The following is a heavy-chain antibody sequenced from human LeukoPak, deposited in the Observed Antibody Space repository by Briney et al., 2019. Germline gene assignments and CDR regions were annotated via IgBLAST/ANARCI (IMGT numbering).Heavy chain of an antibody. CDR2: INPSVGST. Sequence: GASVKVSCKASGYTFTRYFIHWVRQALGRRLEWMGTINPSVGSTGYAQKFQGRVTMTRDTSTSTVYMELSSLRSEGTAVYYCAREGGGGIDIEPSFDYWGQGTLVTVSS. CDR3: AREGGGGIDIEPSFDY. V-gene: IGHV1-46*01. D-gene: IGHD2-15*01. J-gene: IGHJ4*02. CDR1: GYTFTRYF.